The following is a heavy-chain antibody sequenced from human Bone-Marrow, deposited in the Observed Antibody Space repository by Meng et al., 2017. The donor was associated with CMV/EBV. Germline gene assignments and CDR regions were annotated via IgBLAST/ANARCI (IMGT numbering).Heavy chain of an antibody. CDR3: AGVGTGAIDAFDI. CDR2: IYYSGST. CDR1: GGSINSYY. J-gene: IGHJ3*02. D-gene: IGHD1/OR15-1a*01. Sequence: SETLSLTCTVSGGSINSYYWTWIRQPPGKGLEWIGYIYYSGSTYYNPSLKSRVTISVDTSKNQFSLKLSSVTAADTAVYYCAGVGTGAIDAFDIWGQGTMVTVSS. V-gene: IGHV4-59*12.